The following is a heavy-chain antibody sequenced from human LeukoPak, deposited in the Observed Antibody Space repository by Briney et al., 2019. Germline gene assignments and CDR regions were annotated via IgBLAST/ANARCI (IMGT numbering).Heavy chain of an antibody. V-gene: IGHV1-2*04. J-gene: IGHJ4*02. Sequence: GASVKVSCKASGYTFTGYYMHWVRQAPGQGLEWMGWINPNSGGTNYAQKFQGWVTMTRDTSISTAYMELSRLRSDDTAVYYCARGRTRYSSSWSPFDYWGQGTLVTVSS. CDR2: INPNSGGT. CDR1: GYTFTGYY. CDR3: ARGRTRYSSSWSPFDY. D-gene: IGHD6-13*01.